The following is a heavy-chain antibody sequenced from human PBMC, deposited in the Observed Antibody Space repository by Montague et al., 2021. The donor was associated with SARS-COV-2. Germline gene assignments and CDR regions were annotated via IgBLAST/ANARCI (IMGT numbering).Heavy chain of an antibody. J-gene: IGHJ4*02. Sequence: SETLSLTCAVLVSSVTGADWRSTLRHPPHQRLAYVAFIHHTEITNFNPSLRSRVSISLDTSKNQFSLTLNSVTAADTAIYYCASHPVFQQLYSWGQGTLVSVSS. D-gene: IGHD6-13*01. CDR1: VSSVTGAD. CDR2: IHHTEIT. CDR3: ASHPVFQQLYS. V-gene: IGHV4-4*02.